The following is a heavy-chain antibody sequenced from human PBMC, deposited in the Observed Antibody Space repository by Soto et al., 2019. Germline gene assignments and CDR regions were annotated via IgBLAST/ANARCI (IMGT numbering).Heavy chain of an antibody. CDR2: ISATGGGT. CDR1: GFNFSNYD. Sequence: XGSLRLSCAVSGFNFSNYDMSWVRQAPGKGLDWVSLISATGGGTYYADSVKGRFTISRDNSHNTLYLQVHSLTAEDTAVYYCAKDRRAGGNSAFYFDFSGQGAQVTVSS. V-gene: IGHV3-23*01. J-gene: IGHJ4*02. D-gene: IGHD3-16*01. CDR3: AKDRRAGGNSAFYFDF.